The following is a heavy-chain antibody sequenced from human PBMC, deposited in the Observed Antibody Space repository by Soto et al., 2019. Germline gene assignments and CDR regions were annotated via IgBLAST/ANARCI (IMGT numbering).Heavy chain of an antibody. J-gene: IGHJ6*02. CDR1: GFTFSSYA. Sequence: GGSLRLSCAASGFTFSSYAMSWVRQAPGKGLEWVSAISGSGGSTYYADSVKGRFTISRYNSKNTLYLQMNSLRAEDTAVYYCAKLHFWSGPRSGYGMDVWGQGTTVTVSS. V-gene: IGHV3-23*01. CDR2: ISGSGGST. CDR3: AKLHFWSGPRSGYGMDV. D-gene: IGHD3-3*02.